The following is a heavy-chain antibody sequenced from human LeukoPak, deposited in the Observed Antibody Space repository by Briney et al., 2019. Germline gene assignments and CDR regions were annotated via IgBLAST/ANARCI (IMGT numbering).Heavy chain of an antibody. CDR2: IYYNGST. J-gene: IGHJ3*02. Sequence: SETLSLTCTVSGGSISSYYWSWIRQPPGKGLEWIGYIYYNGSTNYNPSLKSRVTISVDTSKNQFSLKLSSVTAADTAVYYCARGDSSDAFAIWGQGTMVTVSS. CDR1: GGSISSYY. V-gene: IGHV4-59*08. D-gene: IGHD1-26*01. CDR3: ARGDSSDAFAI.